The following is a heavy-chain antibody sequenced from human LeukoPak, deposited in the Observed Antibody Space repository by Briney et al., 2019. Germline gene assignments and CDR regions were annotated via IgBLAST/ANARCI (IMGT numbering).Heavy chain of an antibody. CDR2: ISSSLDSSM. J-gene: IGHJ6*03. CDR3: ARGVRDILSGYYTDYYVYYMDV. D-gene: IGHD3-3*01. V-gene: IGHV3-48*01. CDR1: GFTFSTYN. Sequence: GGSLRLSCAASGFTFSTYNMNWVRQAPGKGLEWVSFISSSLDSSMYYADSVKGRFTISRDNAKNSLYLQMNSLRAEDTAVYYCARGVRDILSGYYTDYYVYYMDVWGKGTTVTVSS.